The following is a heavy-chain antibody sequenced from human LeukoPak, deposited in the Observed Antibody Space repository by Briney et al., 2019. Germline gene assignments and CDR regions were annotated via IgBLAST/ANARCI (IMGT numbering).Heavy chain of an antibody. V-gene: IGHV3-23*01. D-gene: IGHD3-3*01. CDR1: GFTFSSYA. J-gene: IGHJ6*03. CDR2: ISGSGGST. Sequence: GGSLRLSCAASGFTFSSYAMSWVRQAPGKGLEWVSAISGSGGSTYYADSVKGRFTISRDNSKNTAYLQMNSLKTEDTAVYYCTGITIGYYMDVWGKGTTVTVSS. CDR3: TGITIGYYMDV.